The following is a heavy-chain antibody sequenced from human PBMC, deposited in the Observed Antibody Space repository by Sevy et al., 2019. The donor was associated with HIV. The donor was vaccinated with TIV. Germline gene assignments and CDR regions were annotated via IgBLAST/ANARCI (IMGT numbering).Heavy chain of an antibody. V-gene: IGHV3-33*01. CDR3: AGAEWLRTGGFDY. J-gene: IGHJ4*02. D-gene: IGHD5-12*01. Sequence: GGSLRLSCAASGFTFSSYGMHWVRQAPGKGLEWVAVIWYDGSNKYYTDSVKGRFTISRDNSKNTLYLQMNSLRAEDMAVYYCAGAEWLRTGGFDYWGQGTLVTVSS. CDR2: IWYDGSNK. CDR1: GFTFSSYG.